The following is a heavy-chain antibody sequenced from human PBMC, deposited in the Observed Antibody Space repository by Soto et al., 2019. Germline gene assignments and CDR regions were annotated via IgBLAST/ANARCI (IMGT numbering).Heavy chain of an antibody. V-gene: IGHV3-9*01. CDR3: AKVSSGYDFVTAFDI. Sequence: EVQLVESGGTLVQPGRSLRLSCAASGFTFDDYAMHWVRQAPGKGLEWVSGISWNSGSKGYADSVKGRFTISRDSAKNSLYLQMNSLRAEDTALYYCAKVSSGYDFVTAFDIWGQGTMVTVSS. CDR2: ISWNSGSK. D-gene: IGHD5-12*01. J-gene: IGHJ3*02. CDR1: GFTFDDYA.